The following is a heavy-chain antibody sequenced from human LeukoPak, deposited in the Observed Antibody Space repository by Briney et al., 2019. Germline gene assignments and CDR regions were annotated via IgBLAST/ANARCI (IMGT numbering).Heavy chain of an antibody. Sequence: SETLSLTCTVSGDSISSTDYYWGWVRQPPGKGLEWIGSIYFSGSTYYNPSLKSRVTISVETSKVQFSLKLSSVTAADTAVYYCARDSCSSTSCRKKFDNWGQGTLVTVSS. D-gene: IGHD2-2*01. CDR2: IYFSGST. J-gene: IGHJ4*02. CDR3: ARDSCSSTSCRKKFDN. V-gene: IGHV4-39*07. CDR1: GDSISSTDYY.